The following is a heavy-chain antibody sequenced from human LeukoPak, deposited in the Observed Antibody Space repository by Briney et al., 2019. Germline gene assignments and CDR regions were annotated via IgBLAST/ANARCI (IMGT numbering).Heavy chain of an antibody. CDR2: INPNSGGT. CDR1: GYTFTVYY. Sequence: ASVKVSFKASGYTFTVYYMHWVRQAPGQGREWMGWINPNSGGTNYAQKFQGRVTMTRDTSISTAYMELSRLRSDDTAVYYCARGAGYSSSWFDYWGQGTLVTVSS. V-gene: IGHV1-2*02. D-gene: IGHD2-2*01. CDR3: ARGAGYSSSWFDY. J-gene: IGHJ4*02.